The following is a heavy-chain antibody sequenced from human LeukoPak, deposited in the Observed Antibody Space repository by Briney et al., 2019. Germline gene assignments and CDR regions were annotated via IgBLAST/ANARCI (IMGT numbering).Heavy chain of an antibody. Sequence: GASVKVSCKASGYIFANYGMHWVRQAPGQGPEWMGWINAGEGKTKYLQKYQDRVTTTRVTSASTAYMELSSLRSEDTAVYYCARGSGWSEYYAMDVWGQGTTVIVSS. D-gene: IGHD6-19*01. V-gene: IGHV1-3*01. CDR1: GYIFANYG. J-gene: IGHJ6*02. CDR3: ARGSGWSEYYAMDV. CDR2: INAGEGKT.